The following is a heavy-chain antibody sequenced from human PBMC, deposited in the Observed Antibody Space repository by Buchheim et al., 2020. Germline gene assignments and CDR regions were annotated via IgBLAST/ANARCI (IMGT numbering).Heavy chain of an antibody. V-gene: IGHV3-23*01. Sequence: EVQLLESGGGLVQPGGSLRLSCAASGFTSGFTFSSYAMSWVRQAPGKGLEWVSAISGSGGNTYYADSVKGRFTISRDNSKNMLYLQMNSLRAEDTAVYYCAKDAGDRFDYWGQGAL. J-gene: IGHJ4*02. D-gene: IGHD7-27*01. CDR3: AKDAGDRFDY. CDR1: GFTFSSYA. CDR2: ISGSGGNT.